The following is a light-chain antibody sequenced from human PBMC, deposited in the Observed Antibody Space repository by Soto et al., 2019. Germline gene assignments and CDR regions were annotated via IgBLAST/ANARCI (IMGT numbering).Light chain of an antibody. V-gene: IGLV2-14*01. CDR3: SSYTGSSTPM. Sequence: QSALTQPASVSGSPGQSITISCTGTSSDVGGYNYVSWYQHHPGKAPKLMIYEVSNRPSGVSNRFSGSKSGNTASLTISGLQAEDEADYYCSSYTGSSTPMFGGGTKLTVL. CDR1: SSDVGGYNY. CDR2: EVS. J-gene: IGLJ3*02.